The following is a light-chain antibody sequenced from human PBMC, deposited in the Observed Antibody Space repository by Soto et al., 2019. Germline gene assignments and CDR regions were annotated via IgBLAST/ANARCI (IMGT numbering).Light chain of an antibody. CDR2: EVS. V-gene: IGLV2-8*01. Sequence: QSSLTQPASASGSPGQSVTISCTGTISDVSDYNYVSWYQQHPGKAPKLMIYEVSKRPSGVPDRFSGSKSGNTASLTVSGLQAEDEADYYCSSYAGSNNYVFGIGTKVTVL. CDR3: SSYAGSNNYV. CDR1: ISDVSDYNY. J-gene: IGLJ1*01.